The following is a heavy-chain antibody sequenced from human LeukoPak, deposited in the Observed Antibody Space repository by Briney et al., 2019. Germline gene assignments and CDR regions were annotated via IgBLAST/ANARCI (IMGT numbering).Heavy chain of an antibody. J-gene: IGHJ4*02. V-gene: IGHV3-49*04. Sequence: PGGSLRLSCAASGFTFSNYWMSWVRQAPGKGLEWVGFIRSKPYGGTTEYAASVKGRFTISRDDSKSIAYLQMKSLQTEDTAVYFCTRIRMQKPLDYWGQGTLVTVSS. D-gene: IGHD2-8*01. CDR1: GFTFSNYW. CDR3: TRIRMQKPLDY. CDR2: IRSKPYGGTT.